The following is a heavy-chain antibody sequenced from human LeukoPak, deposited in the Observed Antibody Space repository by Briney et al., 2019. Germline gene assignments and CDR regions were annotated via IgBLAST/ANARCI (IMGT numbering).Heavy chain of an antibody. J-gene: IGHJ3*02. V-gene: IGHV1-3*03. D-gene: IGHD6-13*01. CDR2: INAGNGNT. CDR1: GYTFTSYA. CDR3: AREYGVAAAFGAFDI. Sequence: ASVKVSCKASGYTFTSYAMHWVRQAPGQRLEWMGWINAGNGNTKYSQEFQGRVTITRDISASTAYMELSSLRSEDMAVYYCAREYGVAAAFGAFDIWGQGTMVTVSS.